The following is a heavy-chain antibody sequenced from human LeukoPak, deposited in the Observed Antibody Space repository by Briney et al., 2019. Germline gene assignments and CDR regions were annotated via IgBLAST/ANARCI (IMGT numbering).Heavy chain of an antibody. D-gene: IGHD2-15*01. J-gene: IGHJ4*02. CDR1: GDSVSSNSAA. CDR3: AKSCSGGSCHALDH. Sequence: SQTLSLTCVISGDSVSSNSAAWNWIRQSPSRGLEWLGRTYYRSKWYNDYAVSVKSRITINPDTSKNEFSLQLNSATPEDTALYYCAKSCSGGSCHALDHWCQGTLVTVSS. CDR2: TYYRSKWYN. V-gene: IGHV6-1*01.